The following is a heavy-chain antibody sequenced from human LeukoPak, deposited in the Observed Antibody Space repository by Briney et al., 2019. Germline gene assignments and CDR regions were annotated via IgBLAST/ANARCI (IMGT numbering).Heavy chain of an antibody. CDR3: ARDPILLKGYFDY. V-gene: IGHV3-48*03. Sequence: GGSLRLSCAASGFTFSSYEMNWVRQAPGKGLEWVSYISSSGSTIYYADSVKGRFTISRDNAKDSLYLQMNSLRAEDTAVYYCARDPILLKGYFDYWGQGTLVTVSS. CDR2: ISSSGSTI. J-gene: IGHJ4*02. CDR1: GFTFSSYE.